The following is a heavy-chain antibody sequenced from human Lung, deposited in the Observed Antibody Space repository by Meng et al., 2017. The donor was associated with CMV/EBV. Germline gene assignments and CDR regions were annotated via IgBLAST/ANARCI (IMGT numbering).Heavy chain of an antibody. D-gene: IGHD6-13*01. CDR3: AKEVTLRSNWYKGFDY. Sequence: PGXXXRLXCVASGFTFSNYGMHWVRQAPGKGLEWVAVIWYDAGNKYYADSVKGRFTISRDNSKNTLFLQMNCLRADDTAVYYCAKEVTLRSNWYKGFDYWXQGTXVTVSS. CDR2: IWYDAGNK. J-gene: IGHJ4*02. CDR1: GFTFSNYG. V-gene: IGHV3-33*06.